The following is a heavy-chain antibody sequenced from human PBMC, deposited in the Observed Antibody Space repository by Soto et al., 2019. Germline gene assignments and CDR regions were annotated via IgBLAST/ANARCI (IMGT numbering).Heavy chain of an antibody. CDR2: INPSGGST. Sequence: GASVKVSCKASGYTFTSYYMHWVRQAPGQGLEWMGIINPSGGSTSYAQKFQGRVTMTRDTSTSTVYMELSSLRSEDTAVYYCARDWAPVVVYYYYGMDVWGQGTTVTVSS. J-gene: IGHJ6*02. CDR1: GYTFTSYY. CDR3: ARDWAPVVVYYYYGMDV. D-gene: IGHD2-15*01. V-gene: IGHV1-46*01.